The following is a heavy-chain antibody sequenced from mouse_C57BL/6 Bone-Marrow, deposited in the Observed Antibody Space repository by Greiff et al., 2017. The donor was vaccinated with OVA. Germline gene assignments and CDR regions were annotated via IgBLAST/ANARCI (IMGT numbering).Heavy chain of an antibody. CDR1: GFTFSSYA. Sequence: EVQGVESGGGLVKPGGSLKLSCAASGFTFSSYAMSWVRQTPEKRLEWVATISDGGSYTYYPDNVKGRFTISRDNAKNNLYLQMSHLKSEDTAMYYCAIGVASMDYWGQGTSVTVSS. CDR2: ISDGGSYT. V-gene: IGHV5-4*01. CDR3: AIGVASMDY. J-gene: IGHJ4*01.